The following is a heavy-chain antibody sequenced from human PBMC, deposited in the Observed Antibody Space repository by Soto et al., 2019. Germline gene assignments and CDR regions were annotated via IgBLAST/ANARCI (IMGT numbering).Heavy chain of an antibody. Sequence: GGSLRLSCAASGFTFSDYYISWIRHAPWKGLEWVSYISSSSSYTNYADSVKGRFNISRDNAKNSLYLQMNSLRAEETAVYYCARSKRWLQWEGYSCFDYSGQRTLLTLSS. D-gene: IGHD5-12*01. CDR2: ISSSSSYT. V-gene: IGHV3-11*06. CDR1: GFTFSDYY. CDR3: ARSKRWLQWEGYSCFDY. J-gene: IGHJ4*02.